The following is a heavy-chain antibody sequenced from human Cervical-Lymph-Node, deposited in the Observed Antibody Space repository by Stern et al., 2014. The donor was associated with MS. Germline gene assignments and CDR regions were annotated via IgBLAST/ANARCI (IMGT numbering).Heavy chain of an antibody. Sequence: QVQLVQSGAEVKKPGASVKVSCRASGYTFITYYMYWVRQAPGQGVEWIAMINPYSGTTTYAPKFQGRVTMTRDTSTSTVYMELSSLRSEDTAMYYCARALSSGFDYWGQGTLLTVSS. D-gene: IGHD6-19*01. V-gene: IGHV1-46*01. CDR1: GYTFITYY. J-gene: IGHJ4*02. CDR3: ARALSSGFDY. CDR2: INPYSGTT.